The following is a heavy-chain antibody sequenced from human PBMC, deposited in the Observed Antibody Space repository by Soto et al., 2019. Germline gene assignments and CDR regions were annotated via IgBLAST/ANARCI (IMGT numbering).Heavy chain of an antibody. D-gene: IGHD1-26*01. CDR3: AKRGSGSYFDY. Sequence: EVQLLESGGGWVQPGGSLRLSCAASGFTFSSYAMNWVRQAPGKGLEWVSVISGSGGSTYYAGSVKGRFSISRDSSKNTLYLQMNSLRAEDTAVYYGAKRGSGSYFDYWGQGTLVTVSS. CDR1: GFTFSSYA. J-gene: IGHJ4*02. CDR2: ISGSGGST. V-gene: IGHV3-23*01.